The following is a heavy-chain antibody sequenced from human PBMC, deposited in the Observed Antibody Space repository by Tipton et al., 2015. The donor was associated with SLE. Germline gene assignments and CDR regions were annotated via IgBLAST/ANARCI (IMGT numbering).Heavy chain of an antibody. D-gene: IGHD3-22*01. V-gene: IGHV4-59*12. CDR2: IYHGGST. J-gene: IGHJ4*02. CDR3: ARGRVSSTYYRHVNLDF. CDR1: GGSISNYY. Sequence: TLSLTCTVSGGSISNYYWSWIRQPPGKGLEWIGYIYHGGSTNYNPSLKSRVTISEDTSKNQFSLRLSSVTAADTAVYYCARGRVSSTYYRHVNLDFWGQGTLVTVSS.